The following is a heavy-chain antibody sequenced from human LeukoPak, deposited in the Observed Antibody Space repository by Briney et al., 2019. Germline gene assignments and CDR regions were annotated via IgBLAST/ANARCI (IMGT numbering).Heavy chain of an antibody. CDR2: IYYSGST. CDR3: ASSGRLHYYYGSSGYVYFDY. D-gene: IGHD3-22*01. V-gene: IGHV4-39*01. Sequence: SETQSLTCTVSGGSISSSSYYWGWIRQPPGKGLEWIGSIYYSGSTYYNPSLKSRVTISVDTSKNQFSLKLSSVTAADTAVYYCASSGRLHYYYGSSGYVYFDYWGQGTLVTVSS. J-gene: IGHJ4*02. CDR1: GGSISSSSYY.